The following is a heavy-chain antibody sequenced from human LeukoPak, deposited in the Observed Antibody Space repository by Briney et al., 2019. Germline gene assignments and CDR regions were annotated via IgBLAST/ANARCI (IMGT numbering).Heavy chain of an antibody. V-gene: IGHV4-61*02. CDR2: IYTSGST. Sequence: PSGTLSLTCAVSGGSISSGSYYWSWIRQPAGKGLEWIGRIYTSGSTNYNPSLKSRVTISVDTSKNQFSLKLSSVTAADTAVYYCASLQRRLGYSYGDAFDIWGQGTMVTVSS. J-gene: IGHJ3*02. CDR1: GGSISSGSYY. CDR3: ASLQRRLGYSYGDAFDI. D-gene: IGHD5-18*01.